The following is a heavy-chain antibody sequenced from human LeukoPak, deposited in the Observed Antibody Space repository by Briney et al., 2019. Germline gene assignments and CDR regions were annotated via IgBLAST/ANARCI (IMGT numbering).Heavy chain of an antibody. D-gene: IGHD3-22*01. CDR2: IYYSGST. J-gene: IGHJ5*02. Sequence: SETLSLTCTVSGGSISSGGYYWSWIRQHPGKGLEWIGYIYYSGSTYYNPSLKSRVTISVDTSKNQFSLKLSSVTAADTAVYYCARDLYDGSGPQGFDPWGQGTLVTVSS. CDR1: GGSISSGGYY. CDR3: ARDLYDGSGPQGFDP. V-gene: IGHV4-31*03.